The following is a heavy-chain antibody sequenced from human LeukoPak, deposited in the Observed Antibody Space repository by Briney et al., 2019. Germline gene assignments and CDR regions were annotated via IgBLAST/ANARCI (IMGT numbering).Heavy chain of an antibody. V-gene: IGHV5-51*01. Sequence: GESLKISCKGSGYSFTSYWIGWVRQMPGKGLEWMGIIYPGDSDTRYSPSFQGQVTISADKSISTAYLQWSSLKASDTAMYYCARHPSYYDSSGYYKDYYTDVWGKGTTVTVSS. CDR3: ARHPSYYDSSGYYKDYYTDV. CDR2: IYPGDSDT. CDR1: GYSFTSYW. J-gene: IGHJ6*03. D-gene: IGHD3-22*01.